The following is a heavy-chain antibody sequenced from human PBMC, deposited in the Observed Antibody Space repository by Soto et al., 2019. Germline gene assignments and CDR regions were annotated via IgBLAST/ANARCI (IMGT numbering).Heavy chain of an antibody. CDR3: AALRGEDYGDYGSAFDI. Sequence: GASVKVSCKASGFTFTSSAMQWVRQARGQRLEWIGWIVVGSGNTNYAQKFQERVTITRDMSTSTAYMELSSLRSEDTAVYYCAALRGEDYGDYGSAFDIWGQGTMVTVSS. V-gene: IGHV1-58*02. D-gene: IGHD4-17*01. CDR2: IVVGSGNT. CDR1: GFTFTSSA. J-gene: IGHJ3*02.